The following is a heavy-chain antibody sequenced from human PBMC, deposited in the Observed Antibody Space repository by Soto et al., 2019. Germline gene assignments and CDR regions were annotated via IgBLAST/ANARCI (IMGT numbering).Heavy chain of an antibody. D-gene: IGHD2-21*01. Sequence: SETLSLTCRVSNGSISGFYWSWIRQPAGKGLEWIGRVYSSGTTDYNPSLNSRATMSVETSKNQFSLKLSSVTAADTAVYYCARDIASYAYGEGYWGQGIQVTVSS. CDR3: ARDIASYAYGEGY. J-gene: IGHJ4*02. CDR1: NGSISGFY. CDR2: VYSSGTT. V-gene: IGHV4-4*07.